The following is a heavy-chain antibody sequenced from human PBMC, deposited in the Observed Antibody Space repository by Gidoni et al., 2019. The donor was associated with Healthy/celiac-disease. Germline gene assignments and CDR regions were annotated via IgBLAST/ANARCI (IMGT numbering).Heavy chain of an antibody. CDR2: SRGSGGST. V-gene: IGHV3-23*01. CDR1: GFTFSSSA. Sequence: EVQLLESGGGLVQPGGSLRLSCAASGFTFSSSAMSWVRQAPGKGLEWGSASRGSGGSTYYADSVKGRFTISRDNSKNTLYLQMNSLRAEDTAVYYCAKGVDVVVVPAAIHYFDYWGQGTLVTVSS. D-gene: IGHD2-2*01. J-gene: IGHJ4*02. CDR3: AKGVDVVVVPAAIHYFDY.